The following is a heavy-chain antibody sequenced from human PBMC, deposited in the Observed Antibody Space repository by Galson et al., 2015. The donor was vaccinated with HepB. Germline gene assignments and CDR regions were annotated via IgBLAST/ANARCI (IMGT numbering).Heavy chain of an antibody. Sequence: SVKVSCKASGYTFTNYGFAWVRQAPGQGLEWMGWINTDNGKTVYVQRFQGRVTMTRDTSTSTVYMELRSLRSDDTAVYYCARALYDYGDSGPQSDWGQGTLVTVSS. J-gene: IGHJ4*02. V-gene: IGHV1-18*04. D-gene: IGHD4-17*01. CDR1: GYTFTNYG. CDR3: ARALYDYGDSGPQSD. CDR2: INTDNGKT.